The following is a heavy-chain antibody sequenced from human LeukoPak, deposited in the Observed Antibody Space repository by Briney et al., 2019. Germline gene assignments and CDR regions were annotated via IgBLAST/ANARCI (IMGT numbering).Heavy chain of an antibody. D-gene: IGHD3-3*01. CDR3: AKAATTWSNYDY. CDR2: IYAGESDT. Sequence: GESLKISCTGSGYSFTNYWIGWVRRLPGKGLEWMGIIYAGESDTRDSPSFQGRITITADKSITTVYLQLTSLKASDTAMYYCAKAATTWSNYDYWGQGTLVTVSS. J-gene: IGHJ4*02. V-gene: IGHV5-51*01. CDR1: GYSFTNYW.